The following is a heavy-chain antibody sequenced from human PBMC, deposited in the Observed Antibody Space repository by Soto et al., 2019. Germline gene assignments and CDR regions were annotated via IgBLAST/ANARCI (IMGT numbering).Heavy chain of an antibody. J-gene: IGHJ6*03. CDR2: IYYSGST. CDR3: ARIIRDIVVVPESEQPDYYYYYYMDV. Sequence: SETLSLTCTVSGGSISSYYWSWIRQPPGKGLEWIGYIYYSGSTNYNPSLKSRVTISVDTSKNQFSLKLSSVTAADTAVYYCARIIRDIVVVPESEQPDYYYYYYMDVWGKGTTVTVSS. D-gene: IGHD2-2*01. V-gene: IGHV4-59*01. CDR1: GGSISSYY.